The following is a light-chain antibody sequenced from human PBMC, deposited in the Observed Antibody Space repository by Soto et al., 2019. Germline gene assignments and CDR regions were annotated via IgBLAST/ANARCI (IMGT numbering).Light chain of an antibody. CDR2: KAS. CDR1: QTISSW. CDR3: QHYNSYSEA. V-gene: IGKV1-5*03. Sequence: DIQMTQSPSTLSGSVGDGVTITCRASQTISSWLAWYQQKPGKAPKLLIYKASTLKSGVPSRFSGSGSGTELTLTISSLQPDDFATYYCQHYNSYSEAFGQGTKVDIK. J-gene: IGKJ1*01.